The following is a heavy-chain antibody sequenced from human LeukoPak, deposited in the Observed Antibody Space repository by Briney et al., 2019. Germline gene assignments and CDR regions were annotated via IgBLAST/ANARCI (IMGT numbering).Heavy chain of an antibody. CDR3: ARGRYYYYGMDV. J-gene: IGHJ6*02. CDR2: IIPIFGTA. V-gene: IGHV1-69*13. CDR1: GGTFSSYA. Sequence: SVKVSCKASGGTFSSYAISWVRQAPGQGLEWMGGIIPIFGTANYAQKFQGRVTITADESTSTAYMELSSLRSEDTAVYYCARGRYYYYGMDVWAKGPRSPSP.